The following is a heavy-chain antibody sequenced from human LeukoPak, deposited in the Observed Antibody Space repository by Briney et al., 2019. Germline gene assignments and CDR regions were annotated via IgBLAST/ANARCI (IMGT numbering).Heavy chain of an antibody. V-gene: IGHV3-9*01. CDR1: GFSFDDYA. J-gene: IGHJ4*02. CDR2: ISWSSNTI. D-gene: IGHD6-13*01. CDR3: AKDNYGQQLATFDY. Sequence: PGGSLRLSCAASGFSFDDYAMHWVRQAPGKGLEWVSGISWSSNTIGYADSVKGRFTISRDNAKKSLYLQMNSLRPEDTALYYCAKDNYGQQLATFDYWGQGTLVTVSS.